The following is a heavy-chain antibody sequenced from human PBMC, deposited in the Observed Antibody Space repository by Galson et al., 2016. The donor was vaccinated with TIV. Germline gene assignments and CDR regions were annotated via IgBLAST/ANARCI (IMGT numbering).Heavy chain of an antibody. Sequence: SLRLSCAASGLSFNSHDMNWVRQAPGKGLEWVGRIKSKSDGATTAYAAPVKGRFSTSRDDSKETVYLQMNNLKTEDTALYFCTTDLGYCLTTSCSLGLDYWGQGTLVTVSS. CDR2: IKSKSDGATT. J-gene: IGHJ4*02. CDR3: TTDLGYCLTTSCSLGLDY. V-gene: IGHV3-15*01. D-gene: IGHD2-2*01. CDR1: GLSFNSHD.